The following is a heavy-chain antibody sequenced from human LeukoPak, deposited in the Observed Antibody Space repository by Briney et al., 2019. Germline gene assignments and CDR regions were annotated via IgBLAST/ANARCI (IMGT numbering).Heavy chain of an antibody. CDR2: IYYSGST. J-gene: IGHJ6*03. Sequence: SETLSLTCTVSGGSISSGDYYWSWIRQPPGKGLEWIGYIYYSGSTYYNPSLKSRVTISVDTSKNQFSLKLSSVTAADTAVYYCAREASTVTKEEYMDVWGKGTTVTVSS. V-gene: IGHV4-30-4*08. CDR3: AREASTVTKEEYMDV. CDR1: GGSISSGDYY. D-gene: IGHD4-11*01.